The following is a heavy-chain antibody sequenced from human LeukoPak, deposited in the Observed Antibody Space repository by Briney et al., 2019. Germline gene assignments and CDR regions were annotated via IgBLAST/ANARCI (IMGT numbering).Heavy chain of an antibody. CDR3: ARDYYDSSGYYYPPPDY. Sequence: GALRLSXAASGFTFDDYGMSWVRQAPGKGLEWVSGINWNGGSTGYADSVKGRFTISRDNAKNSLYLQMNSLRAEDTALYYCARDYYDSSGYYYPPPDYWGQGTLATVSS. CDR1: GFTFDDYG. D-gene: IGHD3-22*01. CDR2: INWNGGST. V-gene: IGHV3-20*04. J-gene: IGHJ4*02.